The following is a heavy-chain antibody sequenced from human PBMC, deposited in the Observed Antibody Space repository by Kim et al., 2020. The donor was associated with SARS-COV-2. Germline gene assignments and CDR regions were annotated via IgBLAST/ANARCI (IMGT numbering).Heavy chain of an antibody. V-gene: IGHV4-34*01. D-gene: IGHD5-12*01. CDR2: INHSGST. CDR1: GGSFSGYY. J-gene: IGHJ4*02. Sequence: SETLSLTCAVYGGSFSGYYWSWIRQPPGKGLEWIGEINHSGSTNYNPSLKSRVTISVDTSKNQFSLKLSSVTAADTAVYYCARMARRWLQITLFDYWGQGTLVTVSS. CDR3: ARMARRWLQITLFDY.